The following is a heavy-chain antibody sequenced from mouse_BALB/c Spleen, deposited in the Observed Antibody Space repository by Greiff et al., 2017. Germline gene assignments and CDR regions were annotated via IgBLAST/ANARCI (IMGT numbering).Heavy chain of an antibody. V-gene: IGHV1-69*02. CDR2: IYPSDSYT. D-gene: IGHD2-4*01. CDR1: GYTFTSYW. J-gene: IGHJ1*01. CDR3: TRGHYDYDVRYFDV. Sequence: VQLQQPGAELVRPGASVKLSCKASGYTFTSYWINWVKQRPGQGLEWIGNIYPSDSYTNYNQKFKDKATLTVDKSSSTAYMQLSSPTSEDSAVYYCTRGHYDYDVRYFDVWGAGTTVTVSS.